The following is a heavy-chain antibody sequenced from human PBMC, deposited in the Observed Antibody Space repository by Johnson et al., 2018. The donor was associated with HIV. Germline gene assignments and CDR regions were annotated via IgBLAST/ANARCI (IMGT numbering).Heavy chain of an antibody. J-gene: IGHJ3*02. D-gene: IGHD7-27*01. Sequence: QVQLVESGGGVVQPGGSLRLSCAASGFTFSSYGMHWVRQAPGKGLEWVAVISYDGSNKYYADSVKGRFTISRDNAKNSLFLQMNSLRVDDTAVYYCTLGVGTLMDDAFDIWGQGTMVTVSS. V-gene: IGHV3-30*19. CDR1: GFTFSSYG. CDR2: ISYDGSNK. CDR3: TLGVGTLMDDAFDI.